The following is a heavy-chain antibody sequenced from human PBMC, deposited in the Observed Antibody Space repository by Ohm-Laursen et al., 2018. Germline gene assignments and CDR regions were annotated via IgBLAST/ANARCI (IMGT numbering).Heavy chain of an antibody. J-gene: IGHJ4*02. D-gene: IGHD3-10*01. V-gene: IGHV1-2*02. CDR3: ARSTTYYGAGRFDY. Sequence: SLKVSCKASGYTFTGYYMHWVRQAPGQGLGWMGWINPNSGGTNYAQKFKGRVTMTRDTSISTAYMELSRLRSDDTAVYYCARSTTYYGAGRFDYWGQGTLVTVSS. CDR2: INPNSGGT. CDR1: GYTFTGYY.